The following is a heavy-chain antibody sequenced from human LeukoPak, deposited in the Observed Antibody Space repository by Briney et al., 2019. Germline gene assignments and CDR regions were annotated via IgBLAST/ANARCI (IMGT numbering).Heavy chain of an antibody. CDR1: GYTFTSYD. D-gene: IGHD3-16*01. CDR2: MNPNSGNT. Sequence: ASVKVSCKASGYTFTSYDINWVRQATGQGLEWMGWMNPNSGNTGYARKFQGRVTMTRNTSISTAYMELSSLRSEDTAVYYCARGRWGPKGGDYWGQGTLVTVSS. V-gene: IGHV1-8*01. J-gene: IGHJ4*02. CDR3: ARGRWGPKGGDY.